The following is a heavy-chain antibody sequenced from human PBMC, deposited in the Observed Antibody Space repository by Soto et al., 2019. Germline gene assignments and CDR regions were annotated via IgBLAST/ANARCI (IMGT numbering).Heavy chain of an antibody. Sequence: GGSLRLSCVASGFNLNTYGIYWVRQAPGKGLQWVAQILYDGSKKHYADSVKGRFTITRDNSKNTVYLQMDSLRVDDTAMYYCVRDLALMADYCGQGTLVTVSS. D-gene: IGHD3-16*01. J-gene: IGHJ4*02. V-gene: IGHV3-30*03. CDR1: GFNLNTYG. CDR2: ILYDGSKK. CDR3: VRDLALMADY.